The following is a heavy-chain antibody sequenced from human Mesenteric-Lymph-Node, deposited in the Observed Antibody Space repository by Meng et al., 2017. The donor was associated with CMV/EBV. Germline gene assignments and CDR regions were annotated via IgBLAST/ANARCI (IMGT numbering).Heavy chain of an antibody. J-gene: IGHJ6*02. CDR3: ARHPIAARSYYYYGMDV. CDR2: IYYSGST. V-gene: IGHV4-61*01. Sequence: GSLRLSCTVSGGSVSSGSYYWSWIRQPPGKGLEWIGYIYYSGSTNYNPSLKSRVTISVDTSKNQFSLKLSSVTAADTAVYYCARHPIAARSYYYYGMDVWGQGTTVTVSS. CDR1: GGSVSSGSYY. D-gene: IGHD6-6*01.